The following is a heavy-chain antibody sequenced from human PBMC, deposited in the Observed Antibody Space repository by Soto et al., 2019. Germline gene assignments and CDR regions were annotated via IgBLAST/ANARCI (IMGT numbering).Heavy chain of an antibody. D-gene: IGHD4-17*01. V-gene: IGHV1-3*01. CDR1: GYTFTSYA. CDR2: INAGNGNT. J-gene: IGHJ6*02. CDR3: ARELANTGYYYYGMDV. Sequence: GASVKVSCKASGYTFTSYAMHWVRQAPGQRLEWMGWINAGNGNTKYSQKFQGRVTITRDTSASTAYMELSSLRSEDTAVYYCARELANTGYYYYGMDVWGQVTTVTIYS.